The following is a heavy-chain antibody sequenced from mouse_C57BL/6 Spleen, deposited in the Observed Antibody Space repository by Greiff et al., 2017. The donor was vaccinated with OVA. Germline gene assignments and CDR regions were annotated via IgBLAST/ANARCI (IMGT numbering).Heavy chain of an antibody. CDR2: IDPENGDT. D-gene: IGHD1-1*01. CDR3: TRTTVVDSWFAY. Sequence: VQLKESGAELVRPGASVKLSCTASGFNIKDDYMHWVKQRPEQGLEWIGWIDPENGDTEYASKFQGKATITADTSSNTAYLQLSSLTSEDTAVYYCTRTTVVDSWFAYWAKGLWSLSLQ. CDR1: GFNIKDDY. V-gene: IGHV14-4*01. J-gene: IGHJ3*01.